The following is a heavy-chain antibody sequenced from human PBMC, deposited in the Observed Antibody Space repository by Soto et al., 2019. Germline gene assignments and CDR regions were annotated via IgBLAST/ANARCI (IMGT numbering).Heavy chain of an antibody. CDR2: LYGGGVHT. D-gene: IGHD4-17*01. V-gene: IGHV3-23*01. Sequence: PGGSLRLACAASGVTLSNYAMVCVRQTPGKGLEWVSGLYGGGVHTNYADSVKGRFTISRDNSKNTLYLQMNSLRPEDTAVYMCAKDAVSGDGVWLVESWGQGTLVIVSS. J-gene: IGHJ5*02. CDR1: GVTLSNYA. CDR3: AKDAVSGDGVWLVES.